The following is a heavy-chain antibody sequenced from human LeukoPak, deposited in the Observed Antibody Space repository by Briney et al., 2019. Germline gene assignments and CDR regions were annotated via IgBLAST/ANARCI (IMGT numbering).Heavy chain of an antibody. CDR1: GYSFTDYY. Sequence: GASVRVSCKTSGYSFTDYYIHWVRQAPGQGLEWMGWINPNSGGTNYAQKFQGRVTMTRDTSISTAYMELSRLRSDDTAVYYCARDPLPTYYYGSGSFLFDYWGQGTLVTVSS. CDR2: INPNSGGT. J-gene: IGHJ4*02. D-gene: IGHD3-10*01. CDR3: ARDPLPTYYYGSGSFLFDY. V-gene: IGHV1-2*02.